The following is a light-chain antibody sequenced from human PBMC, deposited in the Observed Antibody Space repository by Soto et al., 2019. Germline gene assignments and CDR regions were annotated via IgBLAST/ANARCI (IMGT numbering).Light chain of an antibody. CDR2: DAS. Sequence: DIQMTQSPSSVSASVGDRVTITCRASQGIRTWLAWYQQKPGQAPRLLIYDASSLQSEVPSRFSGSGSGTDFTLTISSLQPEDFATYYCQQYDTFPWTFGQGTKVEI. CDR3: QQYDTFPWT. V-gene: IGKV1-12*01. CDR1: QGIRTW. J-gene: IGKJ1*01.